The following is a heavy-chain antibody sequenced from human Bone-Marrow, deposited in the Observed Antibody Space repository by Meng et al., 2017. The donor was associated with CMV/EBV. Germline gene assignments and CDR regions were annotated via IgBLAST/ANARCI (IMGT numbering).Heavy chain of an antibody. D-gene: IGHD3-22*01. CDR3: ARGGPTYYYDSSGYQPPGFDY. Sequence: SYYWSLIRQTPGKGLEWIGYIYYSGDTDYNPSLKSRVTMSLDRSKNLFSLKLSSVTAADTAVYYCARGGPTYYYDSSGYQPPGFDYWGQGTLVTVSS. CDR1: SYY. CDR2: IYYSGDT. J-gene: IGHJ4*02. V-gene: IGHV4-59*01.